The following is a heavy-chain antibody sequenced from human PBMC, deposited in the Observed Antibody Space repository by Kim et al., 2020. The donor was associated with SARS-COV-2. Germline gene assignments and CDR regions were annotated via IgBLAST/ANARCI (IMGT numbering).Heavy chain of an antibody. CDR1: GYTFTSYG. D-gene: IGHD6-13*01. CDR2: ISAYNGNT. CDR3: ARDRRAAAYPRRGYYGMDV. V-gene: IGHV1-18*01. Sequence: ASVKVSCKASGYTFTSYGISWVRQAPGQGLEWMGWISAYNGNTNYAQKLQGRVTMTTDTSTSTAYMELRSLRSDDTAVYYCARDRRAAAYPRRGYYGMDVWGQGTTVTVSS. J-gene: IGHJ6*02.